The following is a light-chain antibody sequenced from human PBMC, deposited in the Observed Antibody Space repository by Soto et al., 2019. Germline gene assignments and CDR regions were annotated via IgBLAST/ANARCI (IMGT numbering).Light chain of an antibody. CDR1: HGISSC. Sequence: IQLTQSQSSLSASAGHRVTITCRASHGISSCLAWYRKKPGKAPKLLIYFASTLQSGVPSRVGGSGSGTDFTLTISSLQPEDSATYSCQQLNSHPYTWAQGTKLEI. CDR2: FAS. CDR3: QQLNSHPYT. V-gene: IGKV1-9*01. J-gene: IGKJ2*01.